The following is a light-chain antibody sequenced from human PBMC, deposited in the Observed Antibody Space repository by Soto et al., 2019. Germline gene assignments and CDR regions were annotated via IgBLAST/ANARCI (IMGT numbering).Light chain of an antibody. CDR1: SSDVGTYNH. CDR3: ASWDGSLSGNV. J-gene: IGLJ1*01. V-gene: IGLV2-11*01. Sequence: QSALTQPRSVSGSPGQSFTISCTGTSSDVGTYNHVSWYQQHPGKAPKVMIYDVNKRSSTVPDRFSGSKSGTSASLAISGLRSEDEADYYCASWDGSLSGNVFGPGTKLTVL. CDR2: DVN.